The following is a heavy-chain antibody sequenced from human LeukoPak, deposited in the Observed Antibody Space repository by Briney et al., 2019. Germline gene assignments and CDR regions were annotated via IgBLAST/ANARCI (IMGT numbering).Heavy chain of an antibody. D-gene: IGHD6-25*01. CDR3: ATQAAAYDY. J-gene: IGHJ4*02. V-gene: IGHV4-34*01. CDR2: INHSGST. Sequence: PSKTLSLTCAVYGGSFSGYYWSWIRQPPGKGLEWIGEINHSGSTNYNPSLKSRVTISVDTSKNQFSLKLSSVTAADTAVYYCATQAAAYDYWGQGTLVTVSS. CDR1: GGSFSGYY.